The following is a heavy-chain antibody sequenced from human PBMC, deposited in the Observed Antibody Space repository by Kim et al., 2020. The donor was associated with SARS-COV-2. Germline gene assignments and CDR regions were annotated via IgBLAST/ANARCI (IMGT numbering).Heavy chain of an antibody. V-gene: IGHV3-30*04. D-gene: IGHD6-13*01. CDR2: ISYDGSNK. CDR3: ASNMAAAGMGTKYFDY. Sequence: GGSLRLSCAASGFTFSSYAMHWVRQAPGKGLEWVAVISYDGSNKYYADSVKGRFTISRDNSKNTLYLQMNSLRAEDTAVYYCASNMAAAGMGTKYFDYWGQGTLVTVSS. J-gene: IGHJ4*02. CDR1: GFTFSSYA.